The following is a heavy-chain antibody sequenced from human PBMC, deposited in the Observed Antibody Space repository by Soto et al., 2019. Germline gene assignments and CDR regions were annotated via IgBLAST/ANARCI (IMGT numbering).Heavy chain of an antibody. CDR2: IWYDGSNK. J-gene: IGHJ4*02. CDR3: ARGSYNWNYAGPRDFDY. CDR1: GFTFSSYG. D-gene: IGHD1-7*01. V-gene: IGHV3-33*01. Sequence: QVQLVESGGGVVQPGRSLRLSCAASGFTFSSYGMHWVRQAPGKGLEWVAVIWYDGSNKYYADSVKGRFTISRDNSKNTLYLQMNSLRAEDTAVYYCARGSYNWNYAGPRDFDYWGQGTLVTVSS.